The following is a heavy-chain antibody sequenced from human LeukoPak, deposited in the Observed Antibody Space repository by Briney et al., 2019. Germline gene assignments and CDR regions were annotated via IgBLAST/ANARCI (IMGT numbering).Heavy chain of an antibody. J-gene: IGHJ6*03. Sequence: PSETLSLTCTVSGYSISSGYYWGWIRQPPGKGLEWIGSIYHSGSTYYNPSPKSRVTISVDTSKNQFSLKLSSVTAADTAVYYCARVYCSSTSCPYYYYYMDVWGKGTTVTVSS. CDR1: GYSISSGYY. V-gene: IGHV4-38-2*02. CDR3: ARVYCSSTSCPYYYYYMDV. D-gene: IGHD2-2*01. CDR2: IYHSGST.